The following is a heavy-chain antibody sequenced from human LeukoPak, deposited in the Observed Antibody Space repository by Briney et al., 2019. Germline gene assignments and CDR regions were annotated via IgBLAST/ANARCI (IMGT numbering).Heavy chain of an antibody. V-gene: IGHV3-23*01. CDR1: GFTFSSYA. CDR3: ARRPVTYYLDV. Sequence: GGSLRLSCAASGFTFSSYAMSWVRQAPGKGLEWVSTISGSGSITYYADSVKGRFTISRDNSRNTLYLQMNSLRDEDTAVYYCARRPVTYYLDVWGQGTTVAVSS. D-gene: IGHD3-10*01. J-gene: IGHJ6*02. CDR2: ISGSGSIT.